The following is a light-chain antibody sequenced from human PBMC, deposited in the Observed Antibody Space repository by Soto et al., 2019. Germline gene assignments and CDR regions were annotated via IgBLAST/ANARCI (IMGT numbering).Light chain of an antibody. V-gene: IGLV2-11*01. Sequence: QSALTQPRSVSGSPGQSVTISCTGTSSDVCGYTFVSWYQHHPGKAPKPMIYDVTKRPSGVPDRFSGSKSGNTASLTISGLQAEDEAEYYCCSYTGSRTVLFGGGTKVTVL. CDR3: CSYTGSRTVL. CDR1: SSDVCGYTF. CDR2: DVT. J-gene: IGLJ2*01.